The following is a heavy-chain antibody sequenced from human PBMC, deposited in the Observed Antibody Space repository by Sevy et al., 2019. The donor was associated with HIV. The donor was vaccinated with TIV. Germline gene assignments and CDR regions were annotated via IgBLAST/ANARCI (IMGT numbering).Heavy chain of an antibody. V-gene: IGHV4-34*01. CDR1: GGSFSGYY. D-gene: IGHD3-3*01. J-gene: IGHJ6*02. CDR2: INHSGST. Sequence: SETLSLTCAVYGGSFSGYYWSWIRQPPGKGLEWIGEINHSGSTNYNPSLKSRVTISVDTSKNQFSLKLSSVTAADTAVYYCARPHLYEDVWGQWTTVTVSS. CDR3: ARPHLYEDV.